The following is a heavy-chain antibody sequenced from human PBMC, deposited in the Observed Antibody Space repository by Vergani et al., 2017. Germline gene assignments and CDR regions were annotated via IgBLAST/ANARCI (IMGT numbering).Heavy chain of an antibody. CDR3: AKERGEACSGGSGYEGTYFDY. CDR1: GFTFSSYG. D-gene: IGHD2-15*01. V-gene: IGHV3-30*02. J-gene: IGHJ4*02. CDR2: IRYDGSNK. Sequence: QVQLVESGGGVVQPGGSLRLSCAASGFTFSSYGMHWVRQAPGKGLEWVAFIRYDGSNKYYADSVKGRFTISRDNSKNTLYLQMNSLRAEDTAVYYCAKERGEACSGGSGYEGTYFDYWGQGTLVTVSS.